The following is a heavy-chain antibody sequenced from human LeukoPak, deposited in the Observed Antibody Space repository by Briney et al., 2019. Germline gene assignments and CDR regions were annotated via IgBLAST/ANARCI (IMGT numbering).Heavy chain of an antibody. Sequence: PSETLSLTCAVYGGSFSGYYWSWIRQPPGKGLEWIGEINHSGSTNYNPSLKSRVTISVDTSKNQFSLKLSSVTAADTAVYYCARAYGSGSSFDYWGQGTLVTVSS. CDR1: GGSFSGYY. CDR2: INHSGST. D-gene: IGHD3-10*01. J-gene: IGHJ4*02. CDR3: ARAYGSGSSFDY. V-gene: IGHV4-34*01.